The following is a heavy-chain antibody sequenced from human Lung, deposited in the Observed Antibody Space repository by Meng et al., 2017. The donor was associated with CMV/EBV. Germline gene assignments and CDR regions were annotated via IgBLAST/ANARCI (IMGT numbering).Heavy chain of an antibody. V-gene: IGHV4-61*01. J-gene: IGHJ4*03. D-gene: IGHD3-3*01. CDR1: GGSVSSGSYY. CDR2: IYYSAST. Sequence: SETLSLXCTVSGGSVSSGSYYWSWIRQPPGKGLEWIGYIYYSASTNYNPSLKSRVTISVDTSKNQFSLKLSSVTAADTAVYYCARGSGFLELPQNSGHGTLVTVSS. CDR3: ARGSGFLELPQN.